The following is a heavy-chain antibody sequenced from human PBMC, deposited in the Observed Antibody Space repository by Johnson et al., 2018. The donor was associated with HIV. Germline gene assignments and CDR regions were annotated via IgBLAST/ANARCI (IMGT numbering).Heavy chain of an antibody. V-gene: IGHV3-66*01. D-gene: IGHD3-9*01. Sequence: VQLVESGGRVARPGGSLRLSCEASGFTFSDYYMSWVRQAPGKGLEWVSVGYSGGSTYYADSVTGRFTVSRDNSKNTVSLQMNSLRDEETAVYYCARGYILTGYSGAFDLWGQGTMVTVSS. CDR2: GYSGGST. CDR3: ARGYILTGYSGAFDL. CDR1: GFTFSDYY. J-gene: IGHJ3*01.